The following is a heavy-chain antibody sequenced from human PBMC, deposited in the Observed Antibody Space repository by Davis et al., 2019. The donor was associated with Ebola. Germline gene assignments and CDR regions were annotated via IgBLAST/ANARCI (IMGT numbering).Heavy chain of an antibody. D-gene: IGHD3-22*01. CDR1: GFTFSSYS. CDR3: ARTITMIVVVEDAFDI. V-gene: IGHV3-48*01. Sequence: GESLKISCAASGFTFSSYSMNWVRQAPGKGLEWVSYISSSSSTIYYADSVKGRFTISRDNAKNSLYLQMNSLRAEDTAVYYCARTITMIVVVEDAFDIWGQGTMVTVSS. J-gene: IGHJ3*02. CDR2: ISSSSSTI.